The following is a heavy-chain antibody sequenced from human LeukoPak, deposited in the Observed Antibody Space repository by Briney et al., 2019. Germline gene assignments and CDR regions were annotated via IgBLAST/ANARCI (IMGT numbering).Heavy chain of an antibody. CDR1: GYTFTSYG. V-gene: IGHV1-18*01. D-gene: IGHD4-23*01. Sequence: ASVKVSCKASGYTFTSYGISWVLQAPGQGLEWMGWISAYNGNTNYAQKFQGRVTITADKSTSTAYMELSSLRSEDTAVYYCASYYGGNSVSNYWGQGTLVTVSS. CDR3: ASYYGGNSVSNY. CDR2: ISAYNGNT. J-gene: IGHJ4*02.